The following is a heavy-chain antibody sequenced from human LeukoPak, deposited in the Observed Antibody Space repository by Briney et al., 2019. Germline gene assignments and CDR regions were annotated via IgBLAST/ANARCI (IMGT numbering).Heavy chain of an antibody. D-gene: IGHD4-17*01. Sequence: PGGSLRLSCAASGCTFSSYWMHWIRQATGKGLVWVSRINSDGSSTSYADSVKGRFTISRDNAKNTLYLQMNSLRAEDTAVYYCARDTGTVTTILDYWGQGTLVTVSS. CDR2: INSDGSST. J-gene: IGHJ4*02. V-gene: IGHV3-74*01. CDR1: GCTFSSYW. CDR3: ARDTGTVTTILDY.